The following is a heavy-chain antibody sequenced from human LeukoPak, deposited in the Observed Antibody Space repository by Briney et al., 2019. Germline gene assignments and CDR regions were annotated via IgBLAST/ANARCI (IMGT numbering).Heavy chain of an antibody. CDR1: VDTFTVYY. J-gene: IGHJ4*02. CDR3: ARDRVGSGWPRPWYFEF. V-gene: IGHV1-2*06. CDR2: MNPNTAST. Sequence: AAVRVSSKPSVDTFTVYYLHWVRQAPGQAGGGMGRMNPNTASTIYAPTFQRRVTISRDPSISTAYMELTSLRSDDTAVYYCARDRVGSGWPRPWYFEFWGQGTLVAVSS. D-gene: IGHD6-19*01.